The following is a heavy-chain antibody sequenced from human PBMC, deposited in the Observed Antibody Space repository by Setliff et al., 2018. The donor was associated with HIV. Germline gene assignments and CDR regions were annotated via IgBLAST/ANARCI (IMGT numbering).Heavy chain of an antibody. Sequence: PSETLSLTCTVCGGSISSGDYYWSWIRQPAGKGLEWIGRIYTSGSANYNPSLKSRVTISVDTSKNQFSLKLSSVTAADTAVYYCARSVGYCSGGSCSNWFDPWGQGTLVTVSS. J-gene: IGHJ5*02. CDR1: GGSISSGDYY. CDR2: IYTSGSA. CDR3: ARSVGYCSGGSCSNWFDP. V-gene: IGHV4-61*02. D-gene: IGHD2-15*01.